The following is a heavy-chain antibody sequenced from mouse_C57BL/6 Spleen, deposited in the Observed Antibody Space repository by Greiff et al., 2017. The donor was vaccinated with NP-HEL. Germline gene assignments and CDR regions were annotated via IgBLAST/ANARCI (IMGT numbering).Heavy chain of an antibody. D-gene: IGHD3-2*02. CDR2: ISDGGSYT. V-gene: IGHV5-4*03. CDR3: ARGGADSSGYVYAMDY. J-gene: IGHJ4*01. CDR1: GFTFSSYA. Sequence: EVKVVESGGGLVKPGGSLKLSCAASGFTFSSYAMSWVRQTPEKRLEWVATISDGGSYTYYPDNVKGRFTISRDNAKNNLYLQMSHLKSEDTAMYYCARGGADSSGYVYAMDYWGQGTSVTVSS.